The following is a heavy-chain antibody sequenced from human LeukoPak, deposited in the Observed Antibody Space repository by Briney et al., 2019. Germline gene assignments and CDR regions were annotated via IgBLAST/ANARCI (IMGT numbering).Heavy chain of an antibody. Sequence: SETLSLTCTVSGGSISGYYWSWIRQPPGKGLEWIDYITYSGSTNYNPSLKSRVTMSVDTSKSQFSLRLSSVTAADTAVYYCARHGSSYSFDCWGQGTLVTVSS. CDR3: ARHGSSYSFDC. V-gene: IGHV4-59*08. CDR2: ITYSGST. CDR1: GGSISGYY. D-gene: IGHD6-13*01. J-gene: IGHJ4*02.